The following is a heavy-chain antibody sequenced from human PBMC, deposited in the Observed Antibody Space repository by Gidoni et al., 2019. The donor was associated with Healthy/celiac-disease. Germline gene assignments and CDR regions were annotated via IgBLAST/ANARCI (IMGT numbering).Heavy chain of an antibody. Sequence: EVQLVESGGGLVQPGGSMRLSCAASGFTFSSYTVNWVRQAPGKGLEWVSYISSSRSTIYYADSVKGRFTISRDNAKNSMYLQMNSLRAEDTAVYYCASSDPMIFGTEYRNSYNGFDPWGQGTLVTVSS. V-gene: IGHV3-48*01. CDR2: ISSSRSTI. CDR1: GFTFSSYT. CDR3: ASSDPMIFGTEYRNSYNGFDP. J-gene: IGHJ5*02. D-gene: IGHD3-22*01.